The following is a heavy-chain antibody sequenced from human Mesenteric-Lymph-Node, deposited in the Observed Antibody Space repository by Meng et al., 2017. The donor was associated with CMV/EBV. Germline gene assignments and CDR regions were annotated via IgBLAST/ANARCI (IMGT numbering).Heavy chain of an antibody. Sequence: GGSLRLSCAASGFSFSDYSMNWVRQVPGKGLEWVSSISATGSSNIYYADSMQGRFTVSRDNAKNSLYLQMNSLRAEDTGVYYCASFLQYDGYYYYGMDVWGQGTTVTVSS. CDR1: GFSFSDYS. V-gene: IGHV3-21*06. CDR3: ASFLQYDGYYYYGMDV. J-gene: IGHJ6*02. CDR2: ISATGSSNI. D-gene: IGHD4-11*01.